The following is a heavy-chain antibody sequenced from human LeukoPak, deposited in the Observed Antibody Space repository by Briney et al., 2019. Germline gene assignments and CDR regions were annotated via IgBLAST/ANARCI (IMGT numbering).Heavy chain of an antibody. CDR1: GFTVSSNY. J-gene: IGHJ6*02. Sequence: GGSLRLSCAASGFTVSSNYMTWVRQAPGKGLEWVSVIYSGGSTYYADSVKGRFTLSRDNSKNTLFLQMNSLRAEDTAVYYCARDLGAAAGTYYYGMDVWGQGTTVTVSS. CDR2: IYSGGST. D-gene: IGHD6-13*01. CDR3: ARDLGAAAGTYYYGMDV. V-gene: IGHV3-66*01.